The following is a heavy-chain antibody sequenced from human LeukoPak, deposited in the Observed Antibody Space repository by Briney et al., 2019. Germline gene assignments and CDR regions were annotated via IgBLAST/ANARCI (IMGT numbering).Heavy chain of an antibody. Sequence: GGSLRLSCAASGFTFTSHAMTWVRQAPGKGLEWVSAISGSGDSTYYADSVKGRFTTSRDNSKNTLYPQVNSLRAEDTAVYYCARRVVSGTSPLDYWGQGTLVTVSS. CDR3: ARRVVSGTSPLDY. CDR1: GFTFTSHA. V-gene: IGHV3-23*01. J-gene: IGHJ4*02. D-gene: IGHD6-19*01. CDR2: ISGSGDST.